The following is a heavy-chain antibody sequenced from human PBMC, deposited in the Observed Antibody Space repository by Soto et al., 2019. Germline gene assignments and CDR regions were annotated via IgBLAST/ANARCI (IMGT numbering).Heavy chain of an antibody. V-gene: IGHV3-30*03. CDR2: ISYDGSNK. J-gene: IGHJ4*02. CDR3: ARSRDGYNLLDY. D-gene: IGHD5-12*01. CDR1: GFTFSSYG. Sequence: PGGSLRLSCAASGFTFSSYGMHWVRQAPGKGLEWVAVISYDGSNKYYADSVKGRFTISRDNSKNTLYLQMNSLRAEDTAVYYCARSRDGYNLLDYWGQGTLVTVSS.